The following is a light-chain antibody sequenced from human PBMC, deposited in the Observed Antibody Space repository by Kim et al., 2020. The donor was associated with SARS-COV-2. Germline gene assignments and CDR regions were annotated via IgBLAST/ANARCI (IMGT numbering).Light chain of an antibody. CDR3: QQYGSSPWT. Sequence: EIVLTQSPGILSLSPGERATLSCRASQSVTSNYLAWYQQKPGQAPRVFIYGASSRATGVPDRFSGSGSGTDFTLTISRLEPEDFAVYYCQQYGSSPWTFGQGTKVDIK. CDR1: QSVTSNY. V-gene: IGKV3-20*01. CDR2: GAS. J-gene: IGKJ1*01.